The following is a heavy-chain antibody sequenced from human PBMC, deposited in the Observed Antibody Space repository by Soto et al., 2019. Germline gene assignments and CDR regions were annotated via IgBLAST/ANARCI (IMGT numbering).Heavy chain of an antibody. CDR2: IYYSGST. D-gene: IGHD6-13*01. V-gene: IGHV4-39*01. CDR3: ARSIRLRAANKLPTIFQH. J-gene: IGHJ1*01. CDR1: GGSISSSSYY. Sequence: PSETLSLTCTVSGGSISSSSYYWGWIRQPPGKGLEWIGSIYYSGSTYYNPSLKSRVTISVDTSKNQFSLKLSSVTAADTAVYYCARSIRLRAANKLPTIFQHWGQGTLVTVSS.